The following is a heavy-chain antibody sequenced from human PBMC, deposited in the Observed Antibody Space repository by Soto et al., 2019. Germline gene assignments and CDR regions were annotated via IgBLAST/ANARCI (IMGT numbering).Heavy chain of an antibody. CDR2: INHSGST. V-gene: IGHV4-34*01. CDR1: GGSFSGYY. J-gene: IGHJ4*02. Sequence: QVQLQQWGAGLLKPSETLSLTCAVYGGSFSGYYWSWIRQPPGKGLEWIGQINHSGSTKYNPSLKRRLTISVDTSKNQFSLKLSSVTAADTAVYYCARATAYGSGSYSGVFFDYWGQGTLVTVSS. CDR3: ARATAYGSGSYSGVFFDY. D-gene: IGHD3-10*01.